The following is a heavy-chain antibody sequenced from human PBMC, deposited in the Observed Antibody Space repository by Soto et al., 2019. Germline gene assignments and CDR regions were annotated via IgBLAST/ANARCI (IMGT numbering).Heavy chain of an antibody. V-gene: IGHV4-31*03. J-gene: IGHJ4*02. CDR1: GGSISSGGYY. Sequence: SETLSLTCTVSGGSISSGGYYWSWIRQRPGKGLEWIGDIHYSGSTFYNPSLKSRVTISVDTSENQFSLKLSSMTAADTAVYYSETGDVLPAASLDYWGQGTLVTVSS. CDR2: IHYSGST. CDR3: ETGDVLPAASLDY. D-gene: IGHD2-2*01.